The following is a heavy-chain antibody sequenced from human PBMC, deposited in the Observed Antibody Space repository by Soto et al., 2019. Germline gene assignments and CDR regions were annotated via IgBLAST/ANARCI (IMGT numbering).Heavy chain of an antibody. CDR3: AKELGDYYDSSGSWFDP. J-gene: IGHJ5*02. CDR1: GFTFSSFV. D-gene: IGHD3-22*01. Sequence: EVQLLESGGGLEQPGGSLRLFCAASGFTFSSFVMSWVRQAPGKRLEWVSAISGSGGNTYYAVSVKGRFTICRDNSKNTLFQKMNRLRGEDTALYFCAKELGDYYDSSGSWFDPWGQGTLVTVSS. CDR2: ISGSGGNT. V-gene: IGHV3-23*01.